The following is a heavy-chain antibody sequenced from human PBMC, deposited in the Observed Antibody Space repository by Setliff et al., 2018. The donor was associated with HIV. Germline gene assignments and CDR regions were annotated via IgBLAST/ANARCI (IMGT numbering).Heavy chain of an antibody. CDR1: GYSISSGYY. CDR3: ARDPRSPVGAFDI. D-gene: IGHD2-2*01. CDR2: IYHSGSS. J-gene: IGHJ3*02. Sequence: SETLSLTCTVSGYSISSGYYWGWIRQPPGKGLEWIGSIYHSGSSYYNPSLKSRVTISVDTSKNQFSLKLSSVTAADTAVYYCARDPRSPVGAFDIWGQVTMVNVSS. V-gene: IGHV4-38-2*02.